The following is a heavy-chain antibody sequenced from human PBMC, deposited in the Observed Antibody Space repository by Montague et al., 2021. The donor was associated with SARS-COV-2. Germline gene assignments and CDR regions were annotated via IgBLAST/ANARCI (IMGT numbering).Heavy chain of an antibody. CDR2: IYYSGST. J-gene: IGHJ4*02. D-gene: IGHD3-3*01. CDR3: ARAPRNIFGVVLTSDY. CDR1: GGSISSGGYC. Sequence: TLSLTCTVSGGSISSGGYCWSWIRQHPGKGLEWIGYIYYSGSTYYNPSLKSRVTISVDTSKNQFSLKLSSVTAADTAVYYCARAPRNIFGVVLTSDYWGQGTLVTVSS. V-gene: IGHV4-31*03.